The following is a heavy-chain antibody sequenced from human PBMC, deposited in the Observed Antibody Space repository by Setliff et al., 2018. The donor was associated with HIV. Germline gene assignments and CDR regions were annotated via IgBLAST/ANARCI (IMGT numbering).Heavy chain of an antibody. V-gene: IGHV4-39*07. CDR1: GDSVSSRKYY. CDR3: ARGQDLGATWTGYYYYYMDV. Sequence: SETLSLTCSVSGDSVSSRKYYWGWIRQSPGKGLEWIGSVYFNGITHDNPSLKSRVTTSVDTSKNQFFLHLSSVTAADTAIYYCARGQDLGATWTGYYYYYMDVWGKGTTVTVSS. D-gene: IGHD1-26*01. CDR2: VYFNGIT. J-gene: IGHJ6*03.